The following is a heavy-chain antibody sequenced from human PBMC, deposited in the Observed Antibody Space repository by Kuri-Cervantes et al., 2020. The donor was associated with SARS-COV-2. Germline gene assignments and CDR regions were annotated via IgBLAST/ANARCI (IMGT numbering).Heavy chain of an antibody. Sequence: GESLKISCAASGFTFSSYAMHWVRQAPGKGLEWVAVISYDGSNKYYADSVKGRFTISRDNSKNTLYLQMNSLRAEDTVVYYCARVVFDTAMVYFDYWGQGTLVTVSS. CDR2: ISYDGSNK. V-gene: IGHV3-30-3*01. J-gene: IGHJ4*02. CDR1: GFTFSSYA. CDR3: ARVVFDTAMVYFDY. D-gene: IGHD5-18*01.